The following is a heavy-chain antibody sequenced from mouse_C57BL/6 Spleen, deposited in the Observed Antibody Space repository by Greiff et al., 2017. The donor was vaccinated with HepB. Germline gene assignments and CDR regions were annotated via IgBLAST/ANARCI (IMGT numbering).Heavy chain of an antibody. CDR3: ARGYYYGSSRYAMDY. Sequence: EVQLQQSGPSLVRPSQTLSLTCTVTGFSINSDCYWIWIRQFPGNKLEYIGYTFYSGITYYNPSLESRTYITRDPSKNQFSLKLSSVTTEDTATYYCARGYYYGSSRYAMDYWGQGTSVTVAS. CDR1: GFSINSDCY. J-gene: IGHJ4*01. CDR2: TFYSGIT. D-gene: IGHD1-1*01. V-gene: IGHV3-3*01.